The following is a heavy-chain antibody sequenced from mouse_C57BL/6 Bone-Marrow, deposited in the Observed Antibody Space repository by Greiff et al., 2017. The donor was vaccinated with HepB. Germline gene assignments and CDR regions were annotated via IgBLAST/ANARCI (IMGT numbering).Heavy chain of an antibody. CDR2: FYPRSGNT. CDR1: GYTFTSYG. J-gene: IGHJ3*01. D-gene: IGHD1-1*01. Sequence: VQLQQSGAELARPGASVKLSCKASGYTFTSYGISWVKQRTGQGLEWIGEFYPRSGNTYYNEKFKGKATLTADKSSSTAYMELRSLTSEDSAVYFCAREYYYGSSYVWFAYWGQGTLVTVSA. CDR3: AREYYYGSSYVWFAY. V-gene: IGHV1-81*01.